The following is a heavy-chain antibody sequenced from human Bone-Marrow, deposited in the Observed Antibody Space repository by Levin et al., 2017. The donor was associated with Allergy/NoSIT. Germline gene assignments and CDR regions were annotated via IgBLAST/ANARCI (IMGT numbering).Heavy chain of an antibody. D-gene: IGHD5-12*01. Sequence: SVKVSCKSSGDTFSTYGISWVRQAPGQGLEWMGGIIHVFATPNYAQKFQGRVTITADESTSTTYLEVTSLRSEDTAVYFCARSYGYGYDYFDYWGQGALVTVSS. J-gene: IGHJ4*02. CDR3: ARSYGYGYDYFDY. CDR2: IIHVFATP. CDR1: GDTFSTYG. V-gene: IGHV1-69*13.